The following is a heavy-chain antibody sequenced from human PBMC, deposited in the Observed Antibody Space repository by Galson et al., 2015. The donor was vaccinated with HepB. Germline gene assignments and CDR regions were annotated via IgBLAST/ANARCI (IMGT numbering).Heavy chain of an antibody. CDR1: GYVFTNFY. J-gene: IGHJ4*02. Sequence: SVKVSCKASGYVFTNFYIHWVRQAPGQGLEWMGIINPSPGSASYVQDIKGRVTVTRDTPTSTVYMELTSLTSDDTAVYYCARSPTNWAAKLDYWGQGTLVTVSS. CDR2: INPSPGSA. V-gene: IGHV1-46*01. D-gene: IGHD2-8*01. CDR3: ARSPTNWAAKLDY.